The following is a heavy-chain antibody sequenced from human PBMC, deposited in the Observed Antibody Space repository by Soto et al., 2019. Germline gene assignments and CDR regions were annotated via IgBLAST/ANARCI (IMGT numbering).Heavy chain of an antibody. Sequence: SETLSLTCTVSGGSISSSSYYWGWIRQPPGKGLEWIGSIYYSGSTYYNPSLKSRVTISVDTSKNQFSLKLSSVTAADTAVYYCARYYDYIWGSYRYTADYWGQGTLVTVSS. CDR3: ARYYDYIWGSYRYTADY. V-gene: IGHV4-39*01. D-gene: IGHD3-16*02. CDR1: GGSISSSSYY. J-gene: IGHJ4*02. CDR2: IYYSGST.